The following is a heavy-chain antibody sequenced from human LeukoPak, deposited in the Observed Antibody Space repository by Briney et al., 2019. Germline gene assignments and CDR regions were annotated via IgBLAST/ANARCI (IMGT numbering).Heavy chain of an antibody. Sequence: GGSLRLSCAASGFTFSSYGMHWVRQAPGKGLEWVAVIWYDGSSKYYADSVKGRFTISRDNSKNTLYLQMNSLRAEDTAVYYCARARSLGLVATSFDYWGQGTLVTVSS. CDR1: GFTFSSYG. CDR3: ARARSLGLVATSFDY. D-gene: IGHD5-12*01. V-gene: IGHV3-33*01. CDR2: IWYDGSSK. J-gene: IGHJ4*02.